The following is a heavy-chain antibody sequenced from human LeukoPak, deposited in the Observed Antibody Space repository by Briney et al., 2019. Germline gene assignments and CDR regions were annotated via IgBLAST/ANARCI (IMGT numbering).Heavy chain of an antibody. CDR3: ARQRQQWLVRAGWYYFDY. V-gene: IGHV4-39*01. CDR2: IYYSGST. Sequence: ASETLSLTCTVSGGSISSSSYYWGWIRQPPGKGLEWIGSIYYSGSTYYNPSLKSRVTISVDTSKNQFSLKLSSVTAADTAVYYCARQRQQWLVRAGWYYFDYWGQGTLVTVSS. J-gene: IGHJ4*02. D-gene: IGHD6-19*01. CDR1: GGSISSSSYY.